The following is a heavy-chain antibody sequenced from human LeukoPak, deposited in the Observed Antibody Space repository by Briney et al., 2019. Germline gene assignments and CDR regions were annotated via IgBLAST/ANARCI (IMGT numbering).Heavy chain of an antibody. Sequence: ASVKVSCKASGYTFTGYYMHWVRQAPGQGLEWMGWINPNSGGTNYAQKFQGRVTMTRDTSIGTAYMELSRLRSDDTAVYYCARGKGYSGYDRYYFDYWGQGTLVTVSS. J-gene: IGHJ4*02. D-gene: IGHD5-12*01. CDR1: GYTFTGYY. V-gene: IGHV1-2*02. CDR2: INPNSGGT. CDR3: ARGKGYSGYDRYYFDY.